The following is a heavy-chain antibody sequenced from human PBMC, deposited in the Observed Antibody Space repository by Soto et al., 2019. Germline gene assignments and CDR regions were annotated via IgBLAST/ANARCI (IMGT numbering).Heavy chain of an antibody. V-gene: IGHV1-2*06. CDR3: GRDGVGATPLGWFDP. D-gene: IGHD1-26*01. Sequence: QVPLVQSGAEVKKPGASVKVSCKASGYTFIGYYIHWVRQAPGQGLEWMGRINPRSGDTTYAQKFQGRITMTRDTSISTAYMELSSLRSDDTAVYYCGRDGVGATPLGWFDPWGQGSLVTVSS. CDR2: INPRSGDT. J-gene: IGHJ5*02. CDR1: GYTFIGYY.